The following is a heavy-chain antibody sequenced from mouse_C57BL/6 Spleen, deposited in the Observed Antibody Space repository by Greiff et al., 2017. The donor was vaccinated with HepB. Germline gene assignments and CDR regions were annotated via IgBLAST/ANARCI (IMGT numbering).Heavy chain of an antibody. CDR3: ARHKGYKDYAMDY. D-gene: IGHD1-3*01. V-gene: IGHV5-12*01. Sequence: EVQGVESGGGLVQPGGSLKLSCAASGFTFSDYYMYWVRQTPEKRLEWVAYISNGGGSTYYPDTVKGRFTISRDNAKNTLYLQMSRLKSEDTAMYYCARHKGYKDYAMDYWGQGTSVTVSS. CDR2: ISNGGGST. CDR1: GFTFSDYY. J-gene: IGHJ4*01.